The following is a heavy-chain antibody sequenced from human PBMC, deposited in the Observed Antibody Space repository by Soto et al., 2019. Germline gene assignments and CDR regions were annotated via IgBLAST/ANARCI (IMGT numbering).Heavy chain of an antibody. Sequence: QVQLVESGGGLVKPGGSLRLSCAASGFTFSDYYMSWIRQAPGKGLEWVSYISSSSSYTNYADSVKGRFTISRDNAKNSLYLQMNSLGGEDTAVYYCARGLTFGGVFLTFRGQGTLVTVSS. J-gene: IGHJ4*02. CDR1: GFTFSDYY. CDR2: ISSSSSYT. CDR3: ARGLTFGGVFLTF. V-gene: IGHV3-11*06. D-gene: IGHD3-16*01.